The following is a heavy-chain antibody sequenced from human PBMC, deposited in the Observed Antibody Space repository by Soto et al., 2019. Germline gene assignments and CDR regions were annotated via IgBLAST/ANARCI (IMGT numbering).Heavy chain of an antibody. D-gene: IGHD3-3*01. J-gene: IGHJ3*01. CDR2: ISGPAGGT. Sequence: EVQLLESGGGLVQPGGSLRLSCAASGFTFGHYAMTWVRQAPGKGLEWVSTISGPAGGTYYADSGKGRFTISRDNSKSTLYLQMTSLRAEDTAIYYLAKELQGGDVVSGYCSRDAFAFWGQGATVSVSS. CDR3: AKELQGGDVVSGYCSRDAFAF. CDR1: GFTFGHYA. V-gene: IGHV3-23*01.